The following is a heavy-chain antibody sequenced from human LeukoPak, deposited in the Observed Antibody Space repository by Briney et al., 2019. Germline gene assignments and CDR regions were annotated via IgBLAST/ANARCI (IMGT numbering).Heavy chain of an antibody. CDR3: ARGRLEWLLPFDY. CDR2: IPSSGNYM. Sequence: GGSLRLSCAASGFTFSSYWMSWVRQAPGKGLEWVASIPSSGNYMYYADSLKGRFTISRDNARNSLFLQMNSLRTEDTAIYYCARGRLEWLLPFDYWGQGALVTVSS. J-gene: IGHJ4*02. V-gene: IGHV3-21*01. D-gene: IGHD3-3*01. CDR1: GFTFSSYW.